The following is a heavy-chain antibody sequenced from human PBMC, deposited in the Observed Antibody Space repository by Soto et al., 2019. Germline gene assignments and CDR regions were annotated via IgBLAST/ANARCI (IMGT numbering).Heavy chain of an antibody. V-gene: IGHV1-69*13. D-gene: IGHD3-10*01. J-gene: IGHJ5*02. CDR1: GGTFSSYA. CDR2: IIPIFGTA. CDR3: ARDRSGARGFDP. Sequence: ASVKVSCKASGGTFSSYAISWVRQAPGQGLEWMGGIIPIFGTANYAQKFQGRVTITADESTSTAYMELSSLRFEDTAVYYCARDRSGARGFDPWGQGTLVTVSS.